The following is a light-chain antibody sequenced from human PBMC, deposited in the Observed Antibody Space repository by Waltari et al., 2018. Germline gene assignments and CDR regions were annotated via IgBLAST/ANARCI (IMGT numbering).Light chain of an antibody. J-gene: IGKJ3*01. V-gene: IGKV4-1*01. CDR1: QSVLYSSNNKNY. CDR2: WAS. Sequence: DIVMTQSPDSLAVSLGERATINCKSSQSVLYSSNNKNYLAWYQHKPGQPPKLPIYWASTRESGVPDRFSGSGSGTDFTLTISTLQAEDVAVYYCQQYYSTPLTFGPGTKVDIK. CDR3: QQYYSTPLT.